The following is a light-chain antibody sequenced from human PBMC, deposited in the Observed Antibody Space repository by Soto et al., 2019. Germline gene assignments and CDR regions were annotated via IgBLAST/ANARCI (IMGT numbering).Light chain of an antibody. V-gene: IGKV3D-15*01. J-gene: IGKJ1*01. CDR1: RIVNFF. CDR2: GSS. CDR3: HQYNNLWT. Sequence: EIVMTQSPATLAVSPGERASLYCRASRIVNFFLAWYQQKPGQAPRLPIFGSSSRATGIPGRFSSSGSGTVFTLTISSLQYEDSRVYYCHQYNNLWTFGQGTKVDI.